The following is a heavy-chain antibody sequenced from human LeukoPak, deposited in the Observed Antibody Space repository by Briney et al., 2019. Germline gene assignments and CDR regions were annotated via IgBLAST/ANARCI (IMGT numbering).Heavy chain of an antibody. CDR1: GYTFTSYG. Sequence: ASVTVSCKASGYTFTSYGISWVRQAPGQGLEWMGWISAYNGNTNYAQKLQGRVTMTTDTSTSTAYMELRSLRSDDTAVYYCARVWFGDIVVLTGDWFDPWGQGTLVTVSS. CDR2: ISAYNGNT. D-gene: IGHD3-10*01. CDR3: ARVWFGDIVVLTGDWFDP. J-gene: IGHJ5*02. V-gene: IGHV1-18*01.